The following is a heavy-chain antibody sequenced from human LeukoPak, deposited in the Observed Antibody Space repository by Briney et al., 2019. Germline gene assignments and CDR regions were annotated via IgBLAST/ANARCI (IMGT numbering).Heavy chain of an antibody. J-gene: IGHJ3*02. CDR1: GGSISSYY. Sequence: SETLSLTCTVSGGSISSYYWSWIRQPPGKGLEWIGYIYYSGSTNYNPSLKSRVTISVDTSKNQFSLKLSSVTAADTAVYYCARGTHTGIFGVVIRAFDIWGQGTMVTVSS. D-gene: IGHD3-3*01. CDR2: IYYSGST. CDR3: ARGTHTGIFGVVIRAFDI. V-gene: IGHV4-59*01.